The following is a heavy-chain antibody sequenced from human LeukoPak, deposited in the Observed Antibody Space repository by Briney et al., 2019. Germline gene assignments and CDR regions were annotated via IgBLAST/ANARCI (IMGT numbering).Heavy chain of an antibody. Sequence: GGSLRLSCAASGFTVSSNYMSWVRQAPGKGLEWVSVIYSGGSTYYADSVKGRFTISRDNSKNTLYLQMNSLRVEDTAVYYCARDGGYYDSSGYSRAFDIWGQGTMVTVSS. CDR2: IYSGGST. V-gene: IGHV3-53*01. CDR1: GFTVSSNY. CDR3: ARDGGYYDSSGYSRAFDI. D-gene: IGHD3-22*01. J-gene: IGHJ3*02.